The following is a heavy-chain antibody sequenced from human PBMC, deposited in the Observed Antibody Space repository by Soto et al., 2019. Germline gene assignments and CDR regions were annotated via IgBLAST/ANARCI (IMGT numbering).Heavy chain of an antibody. Sequence: SVKVSCKASGGTFSSYAISWVRQAPGQGLEWMGGIIPIFGTANYAQKFQGRVTITADESTSTAYMELSSLRSEDTAVYYCARGRWYCDSSGPFDAFDIWGQGTMVTVSS. V-gene: IGHV1-69*13. CDR3: ARGRWYCDSSGPFDAFDI. J-gene: IGHJ3*02. CDR1: GGTFSSYA. D-gene: IGHD3-22*01. CDR2: IIPIFGTA.